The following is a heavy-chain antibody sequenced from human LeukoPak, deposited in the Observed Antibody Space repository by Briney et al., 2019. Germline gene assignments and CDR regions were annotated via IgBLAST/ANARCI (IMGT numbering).Heavy chain of an antibody. CDR3: AKWGDYDVLTGYYVSDF. CDR1: GFIFSNYA. Sequence: GASLRLSCAASGFIFSNYAMYWVRQAPGTGLEWVSAISGRSDNTYYADSVKGRFTLSRDSSKNTLYLQMNSLRADDTAVYYCAKWGDYDVLTGYYVSDFWGQGTLVTVSS. D-gene: IGHD3-9*01. V-gene: IGHV3-23*01. J-gene: IGHJ4*02. CDR2: ISGRSDNT.